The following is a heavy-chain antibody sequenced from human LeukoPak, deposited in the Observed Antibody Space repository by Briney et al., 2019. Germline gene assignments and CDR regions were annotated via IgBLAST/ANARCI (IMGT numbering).Heavy chain of an antibody. CDR3: SRVLVEPPGITSFDM. Sequence: PGGSLRLSCGVSEGTFSSYYMNWIRQAPGKGLEWVSHINSGSSTIYYADSVRGRFTISRDNAGNSLYLHMNSLRAEDTAVYYCSRVLVEPPGITSFDMWGQGTMVTVSS. CDR2: INSGSSTI. CDR1: EGTFSSYY. D-gene: IGHD1-14*01. V-gene: IGHV3-48*01. J-gene: IGHJ3*02.